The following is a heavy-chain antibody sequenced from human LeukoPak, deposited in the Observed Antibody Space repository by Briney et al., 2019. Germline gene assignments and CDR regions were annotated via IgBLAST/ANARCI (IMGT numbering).Heavy chain of an antibody. CDR3: ARMAVAAAGSFDY. CDR2: IIPILGIA. V-gene: IGHV1-69*04. CDR1: GGTFSSYA. J-gene: IGHJ4*02. D-gene: IGHD6-13*01. Sequence: SVKVSCKASGGTFSSYAISWVRQAPGQGLEWMARIIPILGIANYAQKFQGRVTITADKSTSTAYMELSSLRSEDTAVYYCARMAVAAAGSFDYWGQGTLVTVSS.